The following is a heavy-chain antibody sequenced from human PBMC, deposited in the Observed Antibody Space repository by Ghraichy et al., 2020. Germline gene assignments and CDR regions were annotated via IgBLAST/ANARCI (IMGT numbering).Heavy chain of an antibody. CDR2: LSGTGGST. D-gene: IGHD3-10*01. J-gene: IGHJ1*01. V-gene: IGHV3-23*01. CDR1: GFRFYSYA. CDR3: VQVRGDLLA. Sequence: LNISCAASGFRFYSYAMGWVRQAPGKGLEWVSALSGTGGSTYYADSVKGRFTISRDNAKDTLFLEMNSLRVEDTAKYYCVQVRGDLLAWGQGTRVTVSS.